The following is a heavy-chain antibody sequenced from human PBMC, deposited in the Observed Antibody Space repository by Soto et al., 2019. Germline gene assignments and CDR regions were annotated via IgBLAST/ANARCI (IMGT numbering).Heavy chain of an antibody. D-gene: IGHD6-19*01. CDR3: ARAAPTREQSLIFFDY. CDR1: GGTFSSYT. CDR2: IIPILGIA. Sequence: GASVKVSCKASGGTFSSYTISWVRQAPGQGLEWMGRIIPILGIANYAQKFQGRVTITADKSTSTAYMELSSLRSEDTAVYYCARAAPTREQSLIFFDYWGQGTLVTVSS. V-gene: IGHV1-69*02. J-gene: IGHJ4*02.